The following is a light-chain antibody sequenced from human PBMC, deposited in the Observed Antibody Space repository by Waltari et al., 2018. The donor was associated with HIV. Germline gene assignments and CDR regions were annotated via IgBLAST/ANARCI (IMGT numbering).Light chain of an antibody. CDR3: QAYDSSLSGSVV. CDR1: SSNIGAGYD. Sequence: QSVLTQPPSVSGAPGQRVTISCTGRSSNIGAGYDVHWYQQLPGTAPKLLIYGNKCRPSGVPDRYSVCKSGTSASLAITGLQAEDEADYYCQAYDSSLSGSVVFGGGTKVTVL. V-gene: IGLV1-40*01. CDR2: GNK. J-gene: IGLJ2*01.